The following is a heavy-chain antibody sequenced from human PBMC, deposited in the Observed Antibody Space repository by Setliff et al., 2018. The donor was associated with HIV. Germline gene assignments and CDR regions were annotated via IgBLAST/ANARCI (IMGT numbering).Heavy chain of an antibody. V-gene: IGHV4-39*01. CDR1: GGSIYGSDYY. Sequence: SETLSLTCTVSGGSIYGSDYYWGWIRQPPGKGLESIGSIYYSGSTYYNPSLKSRVTISVDTSKNQFSLKLSSVTAADTAVYYCARPRYTYGTPPAFDIWGRGTVVTVS. D-gene: IGHD5-18*01. CDR2: IYYSGST. CDR3: ARPRYTYGTPPAFDI. J-gene: IGHJ3*02.